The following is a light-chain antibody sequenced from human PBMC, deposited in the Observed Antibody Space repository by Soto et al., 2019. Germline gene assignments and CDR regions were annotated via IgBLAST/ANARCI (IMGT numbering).Light chain of an antibody. J-gene: IGKJ3*01. CDR1: QSVDWY. Sequence: EIVLTQSPATLSLSPGDRATVSCRASQSVDWYVALYQHKPGKAPRLLIYDASTRATGIPDRFSGSGSGTDYTLTISSLEPEEFAVYYCQQRSNWPPITFGPGTKVDMK. CDR2: DAS. V-gene: IGKV3-11*01. CDR3: QQRSNWPPIT.